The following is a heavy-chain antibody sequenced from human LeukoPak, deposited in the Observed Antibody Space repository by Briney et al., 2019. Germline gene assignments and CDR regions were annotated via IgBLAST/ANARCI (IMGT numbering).Heavy chain of an antibody. CDR1: GFSFSSSQ. V-gene: IGHV3-48*03. J-gene: IGHJ4*02. CDR3: ARDTVNGPFVISLDY. Sequence: GGSLRLSCAASGFSFSSSQMNWVRQAPGKGPEWVSHISSGGNTEYYADSVRGRFTMSRDNAKNLVYLQMNSLRDEDTAVYYCARDTVNGPFVISLDYWGQGALVTV. D-gene: IGHD2-8*01. CDR2: ISSGGNTE.